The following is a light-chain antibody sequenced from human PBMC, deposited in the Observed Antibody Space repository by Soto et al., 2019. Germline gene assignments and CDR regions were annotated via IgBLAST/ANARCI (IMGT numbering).Light chain of an antibody. V-gene: IGKV3-15*01. Sequence: EIVMTQSPATLSVSPLEIATLSCRASQSVSSNLAWYQQKPGQAPRLLIYGASTRATGIPARFSGSGSGTDFTLTISRLEPEDFAVYYCQQYGSSTGTFGQGTKVDI. CDR1: QSVSSN. J-gene: IGKJ1*01. CDR3: QQYGSSTGT. CDR2: GAS.